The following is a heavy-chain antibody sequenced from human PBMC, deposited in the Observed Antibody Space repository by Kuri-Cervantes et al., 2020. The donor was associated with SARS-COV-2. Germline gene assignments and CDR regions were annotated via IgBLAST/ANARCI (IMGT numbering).Heavy chain of an antibody. Sequence: ASVKVSCKASGYTFTGYYMHWVRQAPGQGLEWMGWINPNSGGTNYAQKFQGRVTMTRDTSISTAYMELSGLRSDDTAVYYCATGPPTSLGGNWFDPWGQGTLVTVSS. CDR1: GYTFTGYY. CDR3: ATGPPTSLGGNWFDP. CDR2: INPNSGGT. D-gene: IGHD3-16*01. J-gene: IGHJ5*02. V-gene: IGHV1-2*02.